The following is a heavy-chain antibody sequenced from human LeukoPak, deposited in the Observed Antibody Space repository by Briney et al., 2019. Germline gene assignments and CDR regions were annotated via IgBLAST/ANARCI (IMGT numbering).Heavy chain of an antibody. CDR1: GGAFIIYY. Sequence: SAALSLTFTGAGGAFIIYYWSWIRQPPGKGLGWMGYIYYSGSTNYNPSLKSRVTISVHTSKNQFSLKLSSVTAADTAVYYCARGSGVSSDYWGQGTLVTVSS. CDR3: ARGSGVSSDY. CDR2: IYYSGST. V-gene: IGHV4-59*01. J-gene: IGHJ4*02. D-gene: IGHD3-10*01.